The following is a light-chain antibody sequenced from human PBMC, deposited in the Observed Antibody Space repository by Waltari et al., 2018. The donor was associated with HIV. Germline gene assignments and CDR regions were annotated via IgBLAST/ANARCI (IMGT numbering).Light chain of an antibody. CDR2: WAS. V-gene: IGKV4-1*01. CDR3: QQYYTIPIT. CDR1: QSVLYSSTNKNY. J-gene: IGKJ5*01. Sequence: DIVMTQSPESLAVSLGERATINCKSSQSVLYSSTNKNYLTWYQQKSGQPPKLLIYWASTRESGVPDRFSGSGSGTDFTLTISNLQAEDVAVYYCQQYYTIPITFGQGTRLEIK.